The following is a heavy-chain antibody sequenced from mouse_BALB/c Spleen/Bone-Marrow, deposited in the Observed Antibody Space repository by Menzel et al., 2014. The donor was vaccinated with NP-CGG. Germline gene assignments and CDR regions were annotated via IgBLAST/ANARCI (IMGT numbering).Heavy chain of an antibody. D-gene: IGHD3-2*01. CDR2: INPYNDGT. Sequence: QLVESGPELVKPGASVKMSCKASGYTFTSYVMHWVKQKPGQGLEWIGYINPYNDGTKYNEKFKGKATLTSDKSSSTAYMELSSLTSEDSAVYYCARPRQLGLPYYFDYWGRGTALTVSS. CDR1: GYTFTSYV. J-gene: IGHJ2*01. V-gene: IGHV1-14*01. CDR3: ARPRQLGLPYYFDY.